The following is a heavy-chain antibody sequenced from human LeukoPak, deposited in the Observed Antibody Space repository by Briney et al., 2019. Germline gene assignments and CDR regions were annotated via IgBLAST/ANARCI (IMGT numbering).Heavy chain of an antibody. V-gene: IGHV3-7*01. J-gene: IGHJ4*02. CDR2: IKEDGSAK. CDR3: ALLAVASDFDY. Sequence: PGGSLRLSCAASGLSFSSYWMTWVRQAPGKGLEWVANIKEDGSAKSYVDSVKGRFPISRDNAKSSLYLQMNSLRVEDTAVYYCALLAVASDFDYWGQGALVTVSS. D-gene: IGHD6-19*01. CDR1: GLSFSSYW.